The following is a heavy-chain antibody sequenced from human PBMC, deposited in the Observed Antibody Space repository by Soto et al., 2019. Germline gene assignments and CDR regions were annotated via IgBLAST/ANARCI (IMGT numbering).Heavy chain of an antibody. CDR2: INHSGST. D-gene: IGHD2-15*01. Sequence: SETLSLTCAVYGGSFSGYYWSRIRQPPGKGLEWIGEINHSGSTNYNPSLKSRVTISVDTSKNQFSLKLSSVTAADTAVYYCARQRTDIVVVVAATLHDSFDYWGQGTLVTVSS. J-gene: IGHJ4*02. V-gene: IGHV4-34*01. CDR1: GGSFSGYY. CDR3: ARQRTDIVVVVAATLHDSFDY.